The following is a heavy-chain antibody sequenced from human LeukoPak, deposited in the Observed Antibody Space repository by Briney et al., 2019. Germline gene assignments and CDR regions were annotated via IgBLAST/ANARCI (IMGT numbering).Heavy chain of an antibody. Sequence: IPGGPLRLSCGVSGFTFNSYSMNWVRQAPGKGLEWVASIIGSGSEMFYADSLKGRFTISRDNSENSLYLQMNSLRVEDTAVYYCAKVQSDIVGAMFFAFDVWGQGTMVSVSS. J-gene: IGHJ3*01. CDR1: GFTFNSYS. CDR2: IIGSGSEM. D-gene: IGHD1-26*01. CDR3: AKVQSDIVGAMFFAFDV. V-gene: IGHV3-21*06.